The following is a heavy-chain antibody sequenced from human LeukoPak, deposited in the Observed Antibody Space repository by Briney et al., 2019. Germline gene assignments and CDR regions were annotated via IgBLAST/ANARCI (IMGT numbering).Heavy chain of an antibody. CDR1: GDSVSSNSAA. D-gene: IGHD3-22*01. V-gene: IGHV6-1*01. Sequence: SQTLSLTCAISGDSVSSNSAAWNWIRQSPSRGLEWLGRTYYRSKWYNDYAVSVKSRITINPDTSKNQFSLQLNSATPEDTAVYYCARDMYYDSSGYYSLYNWFDPWGQGTLVTVSS. J-gene: IGHJ5*02. CDR3: ARDMYYDSSGYYSLYNWFDP. CDR2: TYYRSKWYN.